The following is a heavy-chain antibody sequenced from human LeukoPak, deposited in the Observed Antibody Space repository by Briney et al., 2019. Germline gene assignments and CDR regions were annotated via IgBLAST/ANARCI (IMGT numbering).Heavy chain of an antibody. CDR3: ARDTGFQIGLVGY. J-gene: IGHJ4*02. Sequence: ASVKVSCKASGYTFTGYYMHWVRQAPGQGLEWRGRINPNSGGTNYAQKFQGRVTMPRDTSISTAYMELSRLRSDDTAVYYCARDTGFQIGLVGYWGQGTLVTVSS. CDR2: INPNSGGT. V-gene: IGHV1-2*06. CDR1: GYTFTGYY. D-gene: IGHD1-14*01.